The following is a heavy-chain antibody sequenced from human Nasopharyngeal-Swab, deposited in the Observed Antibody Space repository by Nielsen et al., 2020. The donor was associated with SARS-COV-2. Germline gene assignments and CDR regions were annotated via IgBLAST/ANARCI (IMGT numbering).Heavy chain of an antibody. V-gene: IGHV3-21*01. J-gene: IGHJ6*02. D-gene: IGHD3-16*01. Sequence: VRQAPGKGLEWVSSISSSSSYIYYADSVKGRFTISRDNAKNSLYLQMNSLRAEDTAVYYCARDGLDYDWGRAYVMDVWGQGKKGSVSS. CDR2: ISSSSSYI. CDR3: ARDGLDYDWGRAYVMDV.